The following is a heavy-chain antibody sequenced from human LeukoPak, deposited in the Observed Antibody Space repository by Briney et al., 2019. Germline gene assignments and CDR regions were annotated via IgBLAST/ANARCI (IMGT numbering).Heavy chain of an antibody. V-gene: IGHV4-59*12. Sequence: SETLSLTCTVSGGSISSYYWSWIRQPPGKGLEWIGYIYYSGSTNYNPSLKSRVTISVDTSKNQFSLKLSSVTAADTAVYYCAREGGGYVLDYWGQGTLVTVSS. J-gene: IGHJ4*02. D-gene: IGHD5-12*01. CDR1: GGSISSYY. CDR2: IYYSGST. CDR3: AREGGGYVLDY.